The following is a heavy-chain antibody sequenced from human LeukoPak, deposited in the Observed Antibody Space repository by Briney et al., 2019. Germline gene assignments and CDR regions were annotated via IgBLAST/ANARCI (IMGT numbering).Heavy chain of an antibody. Sequence: TAGGSLRLSCAASGFTFSNAWMTWVRQAPGKGLEWVGRIRSKTDGCTTDYAAPVTGSFTISRYDSTYTLFLQINSLKTEDTAVYYCASVSAALIEYWGQGALVTVSS. D-gene: IGHD6-25*01. J-gene: IGHJ4*02. CDR1: GFTFSNAW. CDR2: IRSKTDGCTT. V-gene: IGHV3-15*01. CDR3: ASVSAALIEY.